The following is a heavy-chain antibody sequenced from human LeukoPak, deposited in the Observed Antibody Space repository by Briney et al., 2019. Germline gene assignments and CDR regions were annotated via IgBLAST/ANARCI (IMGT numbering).Heavy chain of an antibody. J-gene: IGHJ6*02. CDR2: INHSGST. CDR3: ARASRKRLGVATIPIGYYYGMDV. CDR1: GGSFSGYY. D-gene: IGHD5-12*01. Sequence: SETLSLTCAVYGGSFSGYYWSWIRQPPGKGLEWIGEINHSGSTNYNPSLKSRVTISVDTSKNQFSLKLSSVTAADTAVYYCARASRKRLGVATIPIGYYYGMDVWGQGTTVTVSS. V-gene: IGHV4-34*01.